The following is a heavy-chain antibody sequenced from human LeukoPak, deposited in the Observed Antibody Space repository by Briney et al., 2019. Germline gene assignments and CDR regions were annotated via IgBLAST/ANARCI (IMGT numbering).Heavy chain of an antibody. CDR2: ISWDGIT. Sequence: PGGSLRLSCAASGFTFDDYAMHWVRHAPGRGLEWVSLISWDGITYYADSVKGRFTISRDNSKNSLYLQMNGLRPEDTALYYCAKPTIGKGRSVSNYFDFWGQGTLVTVSS. CDR3: AKPTIGKGRSVSNYFDF. D-gene: IGHD5/OR15-5a*01. CDR1: GFTFDDYA. J-gene: IGHJ4*02. V-gene: IGHV3-43D*03.